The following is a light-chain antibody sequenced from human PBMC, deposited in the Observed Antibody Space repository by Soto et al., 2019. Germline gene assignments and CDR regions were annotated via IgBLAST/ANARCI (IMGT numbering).Light chain of an antibody. J-gene: IGKJ2*01. CDR3: QQSYSTPHP. V-gene: IGKV1-39*01. Sequence: DIQMTQSPSSLSASVGDRVTITCRASQSISSYLNWYQQKPGKAPKLLIYGASSLQSGVPSSFSGSGSGTDFTLTISSLQPEDFATYYCQQSYSTPHPFGQGTKLEIK. CDR1: QSISSY. CDR2: GAS.